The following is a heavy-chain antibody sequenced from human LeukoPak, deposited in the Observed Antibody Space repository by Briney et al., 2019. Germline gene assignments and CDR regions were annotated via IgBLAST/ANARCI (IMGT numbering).Heavy chain of an antibody. V-gene: IGHV1-18*01. J-gene: IGHJ4*02. D-gene: IGHD4-17*01. CDR2: ISAYNGNT. Sequence: VASVKVSCKASGYTFTSYGISWVRQAPGQGLEWMGWISAYNGNTNYAQKLQGRVTMTTDTSTSTAYMELRSLRSDDTAVYYCASTTVTGGADYWGQGTLVTVSS. CDR3: ASTTVTGGADY. CDR1: GYTFTSYG.